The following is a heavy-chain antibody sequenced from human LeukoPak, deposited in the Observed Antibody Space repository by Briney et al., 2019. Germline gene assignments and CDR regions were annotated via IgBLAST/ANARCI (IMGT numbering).Heavy chain of an antibody. CDR3: ARASIAAAGPVNWFDP. CDR1: GGSFSGYY. Sequence: SETLSLTCAVYGGSFSGYYWSCIRQPPGKGLEWIGEINHSGSTNYNPSLKSRVTISVDTSKNQFSLKLSSVTAADTAVYYCARASIAAAGPVNWFDPWGQGTLVTVSS. J-gene: IGHJ5*02. V-gene: IGHV4-34*01. D-gene: IGHD6-13*01. CDR2: INHSGST.